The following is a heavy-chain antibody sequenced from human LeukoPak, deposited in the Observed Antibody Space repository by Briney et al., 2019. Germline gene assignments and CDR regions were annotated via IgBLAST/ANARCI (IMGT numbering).Heavy chain of an antibody. CDR3: ARVGNFWSGYYVN. CDR2: ISSSSSYI. J-gene: IGHJ4*02. Sequence: GGSLRLSCAASGFTFSTYSMNWVRQAPGKGLEWVSSISSSSSYIYYADSVKGRVTISRDNAKNSLYLQMNSLRAEDTAVYYCARVGNFWSGYYVNWGQGTLVTVSS. V-gene: IGHV3-21*01. D-gene: IGHD3-3*01. CDR1: GFTFSTYS.